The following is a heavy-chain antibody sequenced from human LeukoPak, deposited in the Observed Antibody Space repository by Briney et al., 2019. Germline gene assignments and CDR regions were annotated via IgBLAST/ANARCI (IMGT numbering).Heavy chain of an antibody. CDR1: GFSFGNYD. CDR3: AKIRGYINGWQGFLDS. D-gene: IGHD6-19*01. Sequence: GGSLRLSCAASGFSFGNYDMHWVRQPTGKGLEWVSAIGTNGDTHYPDSVKGRSTISRENAKNSLYLQMDSLRVEDTAVYYCAKIRGYINGWQGFLDSWGQGTLVTVSS. V-gene: IGHV3-13*04. CDR2: IGTNGDT. J-gene: IGHJ4*02.